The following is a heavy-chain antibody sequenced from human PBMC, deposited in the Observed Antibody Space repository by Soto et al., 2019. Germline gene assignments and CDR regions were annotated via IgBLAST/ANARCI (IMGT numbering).Heavy chain of an antibody. J-gene: IGHJ4*02. CDR2: IIPIFGTA. CDR3: ARDPGYDYVWGSYRYPYFDY. Sequence: QVQLVQSGAEVKKPGSSVKVSCKASGGTFSSYAISWVRQAPGQGLEWMGGIIPIFGTANYAQKFQGRVTITADESTSTAYMELSSLRSEDTALYYCARDPGYDYVWGSYRYPYFDYWGQGTLVTVSS. V-gene: IGHV1-69*01. CDR1: GGTFSSYA. D-gene: IGHD3-16*02.